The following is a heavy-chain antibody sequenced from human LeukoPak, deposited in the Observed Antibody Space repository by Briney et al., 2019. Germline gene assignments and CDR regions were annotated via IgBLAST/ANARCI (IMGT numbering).Heavy chain of an antibody. D-gene: IGHD6-6*01. CDR1: GGSISSYTYY. CDR3: ARLYSSSPANH. CDR2: IYYSGST. V-gene: IGHV4-39*01. J-gene: IGHJ5*02. Sequence: SSETLSLTCTVSGGSISSYTYYWGWIRQPPGKGLEWIGSIYYSGSTYYNPSLKGRVTISVDTSKNQFSLKLSSVTAADTAVYYCARLYSSSPANHWGQGTLVTVSS.